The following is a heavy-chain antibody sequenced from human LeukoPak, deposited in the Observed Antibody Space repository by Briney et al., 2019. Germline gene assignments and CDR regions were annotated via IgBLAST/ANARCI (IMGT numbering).Heavy chain of an antibody. J-gene: IGHJ4*02. CDR3: ARGKGDFDY. CDR1: GGSFSGYY. Sequence: SETLSLTCAVYGGSFSGYYWSWIRQPPGKGLEWIGEINHSGSTNYNPSLKSRVTISVDTSKNQFSLKLSSVTAADTAVYYCARGKGDFDYWGQGTLVTVSS. CDR2: INHSGST. D-gene: IGHD3-10*01. V-gene: IGHV4-34*01.